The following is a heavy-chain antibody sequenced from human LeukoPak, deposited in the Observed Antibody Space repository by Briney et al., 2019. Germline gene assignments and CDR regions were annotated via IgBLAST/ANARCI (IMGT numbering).Heavy chain of an antibody. V-gene: IGHV4-30-2*01. Sequence: SETLSLTCTVSGGSISSGDYYWSWIRQPPGKGLEWIGYIYHSGSTYYNPSLKSRVTISVDRSKNQFSLKLSSVTAADTAVYYCARGRRGNNWFDPWGQGTLVTVSS. CDR2: IYHSGST. D-gene: IGHD6-13*01. J-gene: IGHJ5*02. CDR1: GGSISSGDYY. CDR3: ARGRRGNNWFDP.